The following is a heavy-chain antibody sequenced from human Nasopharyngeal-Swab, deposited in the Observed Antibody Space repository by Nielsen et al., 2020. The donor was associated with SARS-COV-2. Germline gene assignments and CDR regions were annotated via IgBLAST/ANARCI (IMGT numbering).Heavy chain of an antibody. CDR3: ARDRSQYDILTGYPYYFDY. CDR1: GGTFSSYA. V-gene: IGHV1-69*06. J-gene: IGHJ4*02. Sequence: SVKVSCKASGGTFSSYAISWVRQAPGQGLEWMGGIIPIFGTANHAQKFQGRVTITADKSTSTAYMELSSLRSEDTAAYYCARDRSQYDILTGYPYYFDYWGQGTLVTVSS. D-gene: IGHD3-9*01. CDR2: IIPIFGTA.